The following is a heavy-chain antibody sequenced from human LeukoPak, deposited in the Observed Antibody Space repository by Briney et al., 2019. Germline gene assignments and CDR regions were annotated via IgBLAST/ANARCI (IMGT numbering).Heavy chain of an antibody. CDR2: INPNSGGT. V-gene: IGHV1-2*02. Sequence: ASVKVSCKASGYTFTGYYMHWVRQAPGQGLEWMGWINPNSGGTNYAQKFQGRVTMTRDTSISTAHMELSRLRSDDTAVYYCASLAVAGKGRDYWGQGTLVTVSS. J-gene: IGHJ4*02. CDR3: ASLAVAGKGRDY. CDR1: GYTFTGYY. D-gene: IGHD6-19*01.